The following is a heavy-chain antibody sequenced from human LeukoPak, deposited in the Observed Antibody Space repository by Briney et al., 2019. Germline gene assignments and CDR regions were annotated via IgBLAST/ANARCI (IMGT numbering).Heavy chain of an antibody. CDR2: IDYGGST. CDR3: ARDLAAGAGYFDY. D-gene: IGHD6-25*01. J-gene: IGHJ4*02. V-gene: IGHV4-31*03. CDR1: GGSISSGAYY. Sequence: SETLSLTCTLSGGSISSGAYYWSWIRQHPGKGLEWIGYIDYGGSTYYSPSLKSRIIISVDTSKTQFSLKLSSVTAADTAVYYCARDLAAGAGYFDYWGQGTLVTVSS.